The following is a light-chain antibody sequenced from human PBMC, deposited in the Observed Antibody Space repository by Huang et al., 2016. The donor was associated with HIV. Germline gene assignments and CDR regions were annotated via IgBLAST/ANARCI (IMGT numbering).Light chain of an antibody. CDR1: QNIGDN. CDR2: GAS. J-gene: IGKJ3*01. V-gene: IGKV3-15*01. CDR3: QQFNNWPPRFT. Sequence: DIVMTQSPATLSVSPGERATLSCRASQNIGDNLTWYQHKPGQAPRLLIYGASTRATGIPTRFSGSGAGTEFTLTISGLESEDFAVYYCQQFNNWPPRFTFGPGTTVDVK.